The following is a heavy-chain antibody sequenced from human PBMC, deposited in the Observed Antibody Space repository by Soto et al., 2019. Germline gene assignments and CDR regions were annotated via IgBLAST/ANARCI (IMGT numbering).Heavy chain of an antibody. V-gene: IGHV4-34*01. CDR1: GGSFSGYY. CDR3: ARLAYSHYST. J-gene: IGHJ4*02. Sequence: SETLSLTCAVYGGSFSGYYWSWIRQPPGKGLEWVADINHSGTSNHNPSLKSRLTISLDTSKNQFSLDLTSVTAADTAVYYCARLAYSHYSTWGQGTLVTVSS. D-gene: IGHD5-12*01. CDR2: INHSGTS.